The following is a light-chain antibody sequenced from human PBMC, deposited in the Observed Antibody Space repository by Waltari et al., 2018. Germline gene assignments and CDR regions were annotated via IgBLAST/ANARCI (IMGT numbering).Light chain of an antibody. Sequence: HSALTQPASASGSPGQSTTISCTGTSSDIGNYNYVSWYQQHPGKAPKLLIFYVSNRPSGVSNRFSGSKSGNTASLTISGLQAEDEADYYCSSYISSDTLELFGGGTSLTVL. V-gene: IGLV2-14*03. CDR2: YVS. J-gene: IGLJ2*01. CDR3: SSYISSDTLEL. CDR1: SSDIGNYNY.